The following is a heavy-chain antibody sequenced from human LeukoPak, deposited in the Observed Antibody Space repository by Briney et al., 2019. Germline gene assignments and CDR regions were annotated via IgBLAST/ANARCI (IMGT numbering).Heavy chain of an antibody. Sequence: PSETLSLTCTVSGGSISSYYWSWIRQPPGKGLEWIGYIYSSGSTNYSPSLKGRVTISVDTSKNQFSLKLYSVTAADTAVYYCARRYSGYGNAFDIWGQGTMVTVSS. CDR3: ARRYSGYGNAFDI. V-gene: IGHV4-59*08. J-gene: IGHJ3*02. CDR2: IYSSGST. D-gene: IGHD5-12*01. CDR1: GGSISSYY.